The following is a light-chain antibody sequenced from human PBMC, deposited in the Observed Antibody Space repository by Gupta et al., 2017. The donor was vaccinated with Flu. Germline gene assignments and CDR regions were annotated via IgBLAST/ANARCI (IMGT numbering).Light chain of an antibody. V-gene: IGLV8-61*01. CDR3: VLYMGSGIWV. CDR2: STN. Sequence: QTVVTHEPSFSVSPGGTVTLTCGLSSGSVSTSYYPSWYQQTPGQAPRTLIYSTNSRSSGVPDRVSGSILGNKAALTITGAQADDESDYYCVLYMGSGIWVFGGGTKLTVL. J-gene: IGLJ3*02. CDR1: SGSVSTSYY.